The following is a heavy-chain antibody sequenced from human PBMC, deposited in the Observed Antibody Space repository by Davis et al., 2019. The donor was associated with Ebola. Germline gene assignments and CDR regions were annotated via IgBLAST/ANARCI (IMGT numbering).Heavy chain of an antibody. CDR1: GFTFSSYA. Sequence: GESLKISCAASGFTFSSYAMSWVRQAPGKGLEWVSGISSSGGSTYYADSVKGRFTISRDNSKNTLYLQMNSLRAEDTAVYYCAKVGSSGGVFDYWGQGTLVTVSA. J-gene: IGHJ4*02. CDR3: AKVGSSGGVFDY. V-gene: IGHV3-23*01. CDR2: ISSSGGST. D-gene: IGHD6-25*01.